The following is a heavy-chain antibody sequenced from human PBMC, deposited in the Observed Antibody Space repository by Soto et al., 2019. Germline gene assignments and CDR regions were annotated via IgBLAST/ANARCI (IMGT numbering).Heavy chain of an antibody. CDR1: GGSFSDRRFS. CDR2: TYPDGTT. V-gene: IGHV4-30-2*01. D-gene: IGHD5-18*01. J-gene: IGHJ4*02. CDR3: ARTYSYGLFEY. Sequence: QLQLLESGSRLVKPSQTLSLTCAVSGGSFSDRRFSWSWFRQPPGKGLEWLGYTYPDGTTYYNSSLVGRVKISADMSKIQFSPTRTSVTAADPAVYYWARTYSYGLFEYWGQGRLVTVSS.